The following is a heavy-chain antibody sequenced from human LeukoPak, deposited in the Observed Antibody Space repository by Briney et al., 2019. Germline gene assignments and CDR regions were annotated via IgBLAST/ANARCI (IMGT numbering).Heavy chain of an antibody. D-gene: IGHD6-19*01. V-gene: IGHV4-59*12. CDR3: AKDSSGWYRDYFDY. J-gene: IGHJ4*02. Sequence: PSETLSLTCTVYGGSSNNYFWSWIRQPPGKGLEWIGYIYYSGSTNCNPSLRSRVTISLDTSRNHFYLQLYSVTAADTAVYYCAKDSSGWYRDYFDYWGQGTLVTVSS. CDR1: GGSSNNYF. CDR2: IYYSGST.